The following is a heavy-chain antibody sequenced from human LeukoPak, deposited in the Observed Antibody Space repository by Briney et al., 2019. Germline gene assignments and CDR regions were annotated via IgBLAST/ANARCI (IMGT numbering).Heavy chain of an antibody. CDR1: GFTFSSYS. CDR2: ISSSSSYI. J-gene: IGHJ4*02. V-gene: IGHV3-21*01. Sequence: GGSLRLSCAASGFTFSSYSMNWVRQAPGKGLEWVSAISSSSSYIYYADSVKGRFTIYRDNAKNSMYLQMNSLRAEDTAVYYCARDKLERPYYFDYWGQGTLVTVSS. D-gene: IGHD1-1*01. CDR3: ARDKLERPYYFDY.